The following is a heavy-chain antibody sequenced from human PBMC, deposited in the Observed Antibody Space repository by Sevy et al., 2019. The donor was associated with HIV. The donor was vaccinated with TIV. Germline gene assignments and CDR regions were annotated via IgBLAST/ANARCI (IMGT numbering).Heavy chain of an antibody. CDR2: LSGTGGST. CDR1: GFIFRSYA. V-gene: IGHV3-23*01. D-gene: IGHD2-2*01. CDR3: AKDLDIVAVAAAIRLSY. J-gene: IGHJ4*02. Sequence: GGSLRLSCAASGFIFRSYAMSWVRQAPGKGLEWVSALSGTGGSTYYADSVKGRFTISRDNSKNTLYLQMNSLRVEDTAVYYCAKDLDIVAVAAAIRLSYWGQGTLVTVSS.